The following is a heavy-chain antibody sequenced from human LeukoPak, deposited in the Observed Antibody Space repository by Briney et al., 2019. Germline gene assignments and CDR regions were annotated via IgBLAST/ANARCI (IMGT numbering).Heavy chain of an antibody. CDR3: ARELDYGDYGGFDY. J-gene: IGHJ4*02. CDR2: IYYSGST. V-gene: IGHV4-31*03. CDR1: GGSISSGGYY. Sequence: SQTLSLTCTASGGSISSGGYYWSWIRQRPGKGLEWIGYIYYSGSTYYNPSLKTRVTISVDTSKNQFSLKLSSVTAADTAVYYCARELDYGDYGGFDYWGQGTLVTVSS. D-gene: IGHD4-17*01.